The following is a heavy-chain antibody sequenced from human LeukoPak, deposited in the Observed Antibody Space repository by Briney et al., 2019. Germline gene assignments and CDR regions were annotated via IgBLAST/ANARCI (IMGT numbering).Heavy chain of an antibody. Sequence: SGPTLVNPTRTLTLTCTFSGFSLSTSGMCVSWIRQPPGKALEWLARIDWDDDKYYSTSLKTRLTISKDTSKNQVVLTMTNMDPVDTATYYCARNVDYGGNSNWFDPWGQGTLVTVSS. J-gene: IGHJ5*02. CDR1: GFSLSTSGMC. V-gene: IGHV2-70*11. D-gene: IGHD4-17*01. CDR2: IDWDDDK. CDR3: ARNVDYGGNSNWFDP.